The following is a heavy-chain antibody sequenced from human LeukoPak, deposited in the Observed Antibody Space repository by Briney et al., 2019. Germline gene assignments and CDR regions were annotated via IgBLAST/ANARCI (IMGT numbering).Heavy chain of an antibody. J-gene: IGHJ4*02. CDR3: ARALRYTDY. CDR2: ISSSSSYI. CDR1: GFPFRSYS. V-gene: IGHV3-21*01. Sequence: GGSLRLSCAASGFPFRSYSMNWVRQAPGKGREWVSSISSSSSYIYYADSVKGRFTISRDNAKNSLYLQMNSLRAEDTAVYYCARALRYTDYWGQGTLVTVSS. D-gene: IGHD5-12*01.